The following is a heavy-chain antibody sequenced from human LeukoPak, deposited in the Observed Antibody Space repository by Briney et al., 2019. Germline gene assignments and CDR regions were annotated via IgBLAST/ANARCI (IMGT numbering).Heavy chain of an antibody. J-gene: IGHJ4*02. CDR1: GFTFRTYG. CDR3: AKDTNNYGYEY. Sequence: PGGSLRLSCAASGFTFRTYGMHCVRQAPGKGLEWVAGLSTDGSNKYYADSVKGRFTISRDNSKNTLYLQMNSLRADDTAVYYCAKDTNNYGYEYWGQGTLVTVSS. D-gene: IGHD5-18*01. V-gene: IGHV3-30*18. CDR2: LSTDGSNK.